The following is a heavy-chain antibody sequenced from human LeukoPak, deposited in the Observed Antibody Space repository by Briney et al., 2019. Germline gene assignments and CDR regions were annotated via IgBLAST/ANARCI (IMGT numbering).Heavy chain of an antibody. D-gene: IGHD1-26*01. J-gene: IGHJ6*02. CDR3: ARDNGPGPRGPEWELPHYYYYGMDV. V-gene: IGHV3-30-3*01. Sequence: GGSLRLSCAASGFTFSSYAMHWVRQAPGKGLEWVAVISYDGSNKYYADSVKGRFTISRDNSKNTLYLQMNSLRAEDTAVYYCARDNGPGPRGPEWELPHYYYYGMDVWGQGTTVTVSS. CDR1: GFTFSSYA. CDR2: ISYDGSNK.